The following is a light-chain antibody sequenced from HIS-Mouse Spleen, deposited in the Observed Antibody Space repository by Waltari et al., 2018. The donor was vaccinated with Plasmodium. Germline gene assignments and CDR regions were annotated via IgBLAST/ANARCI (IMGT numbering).Light chain of an antibody. CDR2: GAS. Sequence: EIVLTQSPGTLSLSPGERANLSCRASQSVSSSDLAWSQQKPGQAPRLLILGASSRATGIPDRFSGSGSGTDFTLTISRLEPEDFAVYYCQQYGSSPITFGQGTRLEIK. J-gene: IGKJ5*01. V-gene: IGKV3-20*01. CDR3: QQYGSSPIT. CDR1: QSVSSSD.